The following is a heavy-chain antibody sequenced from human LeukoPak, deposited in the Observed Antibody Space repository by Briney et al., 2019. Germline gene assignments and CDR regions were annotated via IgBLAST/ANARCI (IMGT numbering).Heavy chain of an antibody. CDR3: ARTGHILLDIWFGDRWWFDP. CDR2: INPNSGGT. J-gene: IGHJ5*02. CDR1: GYAFTGYY. D-gene: IGHD3-10*01. V-gene: IGHV1-2*02. Sequence: ASVKVSCKASGYAFTGYYMHWVRQAPGQGLEWMGWINPNSGGTNYAQKFQGRVTMTRDTSISTAYMELSRLRSDDTTVYYCARTGHILLDIWFGDRWWFDPWGQGTLVAVSS.